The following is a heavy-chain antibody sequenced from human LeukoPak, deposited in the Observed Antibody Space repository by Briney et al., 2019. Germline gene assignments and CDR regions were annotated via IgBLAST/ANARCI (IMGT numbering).Heavy chain of an antibody. J-gene: IGHJ4*02. D-gene: IGHD2-8*02. CDR3: ARNQHWSRDI. CDR1: GFTFSVFW. Sequence: DPGGSLTLSCAASGFTFSVFWVESFRQAPGKGLGWVANINKDGSDKYYMDFVTGRFSISRDNVKNSLSLQKDSLRVDDTAVYYCARNQHWSRDIWGQGILVTVSS. CDR2: INKDGSDK. V-gene: IGHV3-7*01.